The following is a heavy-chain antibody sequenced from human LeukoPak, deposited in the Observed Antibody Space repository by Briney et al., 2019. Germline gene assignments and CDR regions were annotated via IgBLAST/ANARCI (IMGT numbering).Heavy chain of an antibody. CDR3: ARDSKASDAFDI. V-gene: IGHV4-59*01. Sequence: SETLSLTRTVSGGSISSYYWSWIRPPPGKGLEWIGYIYYSGSTNYNPSLKSRVTISVAASKNQFSLKLSSVTAADTAVYYCARDSKASDAFDIWGQGTMVTVSS. CDR1: GGSISSYY. J-gene: IGHJ3*02. CDR2: IYYSGST.